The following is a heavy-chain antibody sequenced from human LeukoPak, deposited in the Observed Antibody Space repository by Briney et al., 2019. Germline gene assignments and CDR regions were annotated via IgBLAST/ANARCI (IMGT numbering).Heavy chain of an antibody. Sequence: SQTLSLTCVISGDRVSSTSVAWNWIRQSPSRGLEWMGRTYNMSTWSNDIAVSVKDRITVNADTSKNQFSLQLKSVTLEDTAVYYCARQTSSWDWSQGTLVTVSS. V-gene: IGHV6-1*01. D-gene: IGHD7-27*01. CDR3: ARQTSSWD. CDR1: GDRVSSTSVA. J-gene: IGHJ4*02. CDR2: TYNMSTWSN.